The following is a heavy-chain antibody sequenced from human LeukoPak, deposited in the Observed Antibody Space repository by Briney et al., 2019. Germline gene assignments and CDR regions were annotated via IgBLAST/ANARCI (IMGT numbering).Heavy chain of an antibody. CDR2: VSYDGGSK. Sequence: QPGGSLRLSCAASGFAFSSYAMHWVRQGPGKGLEWVALVSYDGGSKYYADSVKGRITISRYNSKNTLHLQMNSLRTEDTAVYYCARVKGGIAAAGNYFDYWGQGTLVTVSS. CDR3: ARVKGGIAAAGNYFDY. J-gene: IGHJ4*02. CDR1: GFAFSSYA. V-gene: IGHV3-30-3*01. D-gene: IGHD6-13*01.